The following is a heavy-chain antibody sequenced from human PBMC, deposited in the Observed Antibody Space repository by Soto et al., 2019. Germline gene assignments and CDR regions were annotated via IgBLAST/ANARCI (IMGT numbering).Heavy chain of an antibody. CDR1: GGTFSSYA. V-gene: IGHV1-69*13. Sequence: SVKVSCKASGGTFSSYAISWVRQAPGQGLEWMGRIIPIFGTANYAQKFQGRVTITADESTSTAYMELSSLRSEDTAVYYCARTGSSGYYYYGMDVWGQGTTVTVSS. D-gene: IGHD3-22*01. CDR2: IIPIFGTA. J-gene: IGHJ6*02. CDR3: ARTGSSGYYYYGMDV.